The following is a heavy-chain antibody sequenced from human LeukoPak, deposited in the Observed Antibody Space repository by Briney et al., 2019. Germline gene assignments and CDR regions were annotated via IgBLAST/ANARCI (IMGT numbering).Heavy chain of an antibody. V-gene: IGHV3-30-3*01. J-gene: IGHJ3*02. Sequence: GRSLRLSCAASGFTFSSYAMHWVRQAPGKGLEWVAVISYDGSNKYYADSVKGRFTISRDNSKNTLYLQMNSLRAEDTAVYYCARVTLHIVVVTPLAFDIWGQGTMVTVSS. CDR2: ISYDGSNK. CDR3: ARVTLHIVVVTPLAFDI. D-gene: IGHD2-21*02. CDR1: GFTFSSYA.